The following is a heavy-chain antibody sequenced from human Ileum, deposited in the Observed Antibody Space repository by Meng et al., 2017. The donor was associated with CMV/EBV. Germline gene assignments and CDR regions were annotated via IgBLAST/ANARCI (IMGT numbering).Heavy chain of an antibody. V-gene: IGHV4-39*07. CDR3: ARDEWNSSWPTVRVFDY. J-gene: IGHJ4*02. D-gene: IGHD6-13*01. CDR1: GGSISSRSYY. Sequence: LQLRAAGPALVEPSAPCSPPCPVSGGSISSRSYYWGWIRQPPGKGLEWIGSIYYSGSTYYNPSLKSRVTISVDTSKNQFSLKLSSVTAADTAVYYCARDEWNSSWPTVRVFDYWGQGTLVTVSS. CDR2: IYYSGST.